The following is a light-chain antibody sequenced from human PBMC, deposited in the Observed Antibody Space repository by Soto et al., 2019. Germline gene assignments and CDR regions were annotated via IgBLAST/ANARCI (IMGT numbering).Light chain of an antibody. V-gene: IGKV3-20*01. CDR1: QSVSSSF. Sequence: EIVLTQSPGTLSLSPGERATLSCRASQSVSSSFLAWYQQKPGQAPRLLIYGASSRATGIPDRFSGSGSGTDFTLTISRLEPEDFAVYYCQLYDNSPFTFGGGTKVEIK. J-gene: IGKJ4*01. CDR3: QLYDNSPFT. CDR2: GAS.